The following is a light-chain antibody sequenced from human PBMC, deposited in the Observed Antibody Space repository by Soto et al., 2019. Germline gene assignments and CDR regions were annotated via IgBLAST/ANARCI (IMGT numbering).Light chain of an antibody. J-gene: IGLJ2*01. CDR1: SSDVGGYRY. V-gene: IGLV2-14*01. CDR2: EVS. CDR3: SAYTISNTLVL. Sequence: QSALAQPASVSGSPGQSITISCTGTSSDVGGYRYVSWYQQHPGKAPKLMIYEVSNRPSGVSSRFSGSKSGNTASLTISGLQAEDEADYYCSAYTISNTLVLFGGGTK.